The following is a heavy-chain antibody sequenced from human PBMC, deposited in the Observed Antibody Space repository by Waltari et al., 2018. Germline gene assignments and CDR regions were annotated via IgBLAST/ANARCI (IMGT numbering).Heavy chain of an antibody. V-gene: IGHV4-34*01. Sequence: QVQLQQWGAGLLKPSETLSLTCAVYGGSFSGYYWSWIRQPPGKGLEWIGEIHHSGSTNDNPALKSLVTISVDTSKNQFSLKLSSVTAADTAVYYCVGGYCSSTSCYRNWFDPWGQGTLVTVSS. J-gene: IGHJ5*02. CDR2: IHHSGST. D-gene: IGHD2-2*01. CDR3: VGGYCSSTSCYRNWFDP. CDR1: GGSFSGYY.